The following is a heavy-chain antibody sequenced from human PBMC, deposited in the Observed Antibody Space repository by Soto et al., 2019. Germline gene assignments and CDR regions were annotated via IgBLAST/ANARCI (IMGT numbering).Heavy chain of an antibody. CDR1: GFTFSNYA. D-gene: IGHD5-18*01. CDR2: LSGSGSST. J-gene: IGHJ4*02. CDR3: AKGNQEDTAIDY. Sequence: GRSLRLSCAASGFTFSNYAMRWVRQAPGKGLEWVSGLSGSGSSTYYADSVKGRFTISRDNSKNTLYLQMNSLRAEDTAVYYCAKGNQEDTAIDYWGQGTLVTVSS. V-gene: IGHV3-23*01.